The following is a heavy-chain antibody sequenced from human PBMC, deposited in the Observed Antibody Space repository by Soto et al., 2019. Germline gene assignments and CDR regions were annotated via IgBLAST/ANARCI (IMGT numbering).Heavy chain of an antibody. CDR1: GFSLSTSGMC. D-gene: IGHD1-26*01. CDR2: IDWDDDK. J-gene: IGHJ6*02. Sequence: SGPTLVNPTQTLTLTCTFSGFSLSTSGMCVSWIRQPPGKALEWLALIDWDDDKYYSTSLKTRLTISKDTSKNQVVLTMTNMDPVDTATYYCARSLSGSSPDDYYGMDVWGQGTTVTVSS. CDR3: ARSLSGSSPDDYYGMDV. V-gene: IGHV2-70*01.